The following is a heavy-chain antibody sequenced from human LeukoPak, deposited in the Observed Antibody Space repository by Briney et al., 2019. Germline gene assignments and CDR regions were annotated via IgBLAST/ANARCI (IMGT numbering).Heavy chain of an antibody. J-gene: IGHJ4*02. Sequence: LVKVSCKASGGTFSSYAISWVRQAPGQGLEWRGGIIPIFGTATYAQTFQGRVTITADESTSTAYMELSSLRSEDTAVYYCARAPDYYDSSGSNWGQGTLVTVSS. CDR3: ARAPDYYDSSGSN. D-gene: IGHD3-22*01. CDR2: IIPIFGTA. V-gene: IGHV1-69*13. CDR1: GGTFSSYA.